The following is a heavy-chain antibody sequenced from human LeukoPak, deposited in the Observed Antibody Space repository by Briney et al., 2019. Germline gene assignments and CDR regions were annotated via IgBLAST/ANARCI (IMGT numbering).Heavy chain of an antibody. CDR3: ARVARTTGYFDY. V-gene: IGHV3-74*01. CDR1: GFTFSSYW. CDR2: INSDGSST. Sequence: GGSLRLSCAASGFTFSSYWMHWVRQAPGKGLMWVSRINSDGSSTSYADSVKGRLTISRDNAKNTLYLQMNSLRAEDTAVYYCARVARTTGYFDYWGQGTLVTVPS. J-gene: IGHJ4*02. D-gene: IGHD4-17*01.